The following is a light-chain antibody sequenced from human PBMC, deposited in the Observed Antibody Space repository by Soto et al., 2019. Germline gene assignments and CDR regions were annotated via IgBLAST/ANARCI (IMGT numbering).Light chain of an antibody. V-gene: IGKV3-20*01. CDR3: QQYGGSPRIT. CDR1: QSISSSY. J-gene: IGKJ5*01. Sequence: EIVLTQSPGTLSLSPGTRATLSCRARQSISSSYLAWYQQRPGQAPRLLIYGASTRATGIPARFSGSGSGTDFTLIINRLEPEDVAIYYCQQYGGSPRITFGQGTRLEIK. CDR2: GAS.